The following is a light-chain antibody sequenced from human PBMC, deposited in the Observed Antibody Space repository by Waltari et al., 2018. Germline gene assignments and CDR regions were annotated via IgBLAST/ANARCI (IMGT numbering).Light chain of an antibody. CDR1: PSDVGRHNL. CDR2: EVT. V-gene: IGLV2-23*02. Sequence: QSALTQPASVSGSPGQSIPIPRTGTPSDVGRHNLVPWYQQHPGKAPNLMIYEVTKRPSGVSNRFYGSKSGNTASLTISGLQAEDEADYYCCSYAGSSTLLFGGGTKLTVL. CDR3: CSYAGSSTLL. J-gene: IGLJ2*01.